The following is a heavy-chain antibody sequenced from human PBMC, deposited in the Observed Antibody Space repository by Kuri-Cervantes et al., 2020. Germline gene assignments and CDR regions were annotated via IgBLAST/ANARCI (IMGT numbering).Heavy chain of an antibody. Sequence: GGSLRLSCVASGFTFTSYWINWVRQAPGKGLEWVAVIWYDGSNKYYADSVKGRFTISRDNSKNTLYLQMNSLRAEDTAVYYCARDNSYNWNYVGWFDPWGQGTLVTVSS. CDR1: GFTFTSYW. D-gene: IGHD1-7*01. V-gene: IGHV3-33*08. CDR2: IWYDGSNK. CDR3: ARDNSYNWNYVGWFDP. J-gene: IGHJ5*02.